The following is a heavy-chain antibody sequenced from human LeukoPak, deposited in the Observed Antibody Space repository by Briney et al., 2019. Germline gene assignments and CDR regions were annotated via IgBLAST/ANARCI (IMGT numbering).Heavy chain of an antibody. V-gene: IGHV3-21*01. Sequence: GGSLRLSCEASGFTFSSYSMNWVRQAPGKGLEWVSSISGSSSYIYYADSVKGRFTISRDNAKKSLYLQMNSLRVEDTAVYYCARDGEAYCSGGSCSYFDYWGQGTLVTVSS. CDR3: ARDGEAYCSGGSCSYFDY. CDR1: GFTFSSYS. CDR2: ISGSSSYI. D-gene: IGHD2-15*01. J-gene: IGHJ4*02.